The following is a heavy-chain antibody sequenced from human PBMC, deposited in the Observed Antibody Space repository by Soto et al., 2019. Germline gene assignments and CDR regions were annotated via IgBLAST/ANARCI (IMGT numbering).Heavy chain of an antibody. D-gene: IGHD3-10*01. V-gene: IGHV3-48*01. Sequence: GGSLRLSCAASGFTFSSFSMNWVRQAPGKGLEWVSYISSGPPTTYYADSVRGRFTISRDNAKNSLYLQMNSLKTEDTAVYYCTRYPGVRGVIIYYGMDVWGQGTTVTVSS. J-gene: IGHJ6*02. CDR3: TRYPGVRGVIIYYGMDV. CDR1: GFTFSSFS. CDR2: ISSGPPTT.